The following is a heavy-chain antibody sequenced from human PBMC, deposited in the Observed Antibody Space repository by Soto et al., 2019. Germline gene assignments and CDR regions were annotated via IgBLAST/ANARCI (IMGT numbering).Heavy chain of an antibody. J-gene: IGHJ4*02. CDR2: IYNSGST. V-gene: IGHV4-39*01. CDR3: ARLSYWSYYYDTTGFH. D-gene: IGHD3-22*01. CDR1: GDSISSSSYY. Sequence: SETLSLTCSVSGDSISSSSYYWGWIRQPPGKGLEWIGSIYNSGSTHYKPSLKSRVTLSVDTSKNQFPLKLRSVTAADTAVYFCARLSYWSYYYDTTGFHWGQGALVTVSA.